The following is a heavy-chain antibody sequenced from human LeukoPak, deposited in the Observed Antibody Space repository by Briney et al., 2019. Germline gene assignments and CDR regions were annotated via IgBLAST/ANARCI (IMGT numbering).Heavy chain of an antibody. J-gene: IGHJ3*02. V-gene: IGHV3-48*04. CDR3: ARDKAGTGTGTAFDI. D-gene: IGHD2-8*02. Sequence: GGSLRLSCAASGFTFSSYSMNWVRQAPGKGLEWVSYISSSSSTIYYADSVKGRFTISRDNAKNSLYLQMNSLRAEDTAVYYCARDKAGTGTGTAFDIWGQGTMVTVSS. CDR2: ISSSSSTI. CDR1: GFTFSSYS.